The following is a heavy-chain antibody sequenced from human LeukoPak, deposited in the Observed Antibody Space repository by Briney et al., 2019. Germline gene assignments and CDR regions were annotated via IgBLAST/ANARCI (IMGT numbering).Heavy chain of an antibody. CDR3: ARDIFSGYDSLFIDY. J-gene: IGHJ4*02. CDR1: GFTFSNAW. CDR2: IKSKTDGGTT. V-gene: IGHV3-15*07. D-gene: IGHD5-12*01. Sequence: GGSLRLSCAASGFTFSNAWMNWVRQAPGKGLEWVGRIKSKTDGGTTDYAAPVKGRFTISRDDSKNTLYLQMNSLRAEDTAVYYCARDIFSGYDSLFIDYWGQGTLVTVSS.